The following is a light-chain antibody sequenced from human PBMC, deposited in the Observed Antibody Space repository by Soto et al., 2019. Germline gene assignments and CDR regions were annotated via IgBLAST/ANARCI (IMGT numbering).Light chain of an antibody. CDR2: DAS. V-gene: IGKV3-11*01. CDR3: QQRMIWPPIT. J-gene: IGKJ5*01. CDR1: HNVNVY. Sequence: EVVLTQSPATLSLSPGDRATLSCRASHNVNVYVAWFQQKPGQAPRLLIYDASNRATDIPARFSGSGSGTHFTLTISRLEPEDFGVYYCQQRMIWPPITFGQGTRLEI.